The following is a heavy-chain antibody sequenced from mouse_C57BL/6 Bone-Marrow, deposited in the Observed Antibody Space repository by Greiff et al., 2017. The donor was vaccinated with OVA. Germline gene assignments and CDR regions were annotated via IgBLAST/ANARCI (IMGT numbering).Heavy chain of an antibody. CDR1: GFTFSDYY. CDR3: ARSMDY. Sequence: EVMLVESGGGLVQPGGSLKLSCAASGFTFSDYYMYWVRQTPEKRLEWVAYISNGGGSTYYPATVKGRFTISRDNAKNTLYLQMSRLKSEDTAMYYCARSMDYWGQGTSVTVSS. J-gene: IGHJ4*01. CDR2: ISNGGGST. V-gene: IGHV5-12*01.